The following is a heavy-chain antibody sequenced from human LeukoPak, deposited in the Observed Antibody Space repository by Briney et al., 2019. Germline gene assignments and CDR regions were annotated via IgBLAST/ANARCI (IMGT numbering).Heavy chain of an antibody. CDR3: ASTDYGDYEGWFDP. D-gene: IGHD4-17*01. CDR2: IIPIFGTA. CDR1: GGTFSSYV. Sequence: SVKVSCKASGGTFSSYVISWVRQAPGQRLEWMGGIIPIFGTANYAQKFQGRVTMTTDTSTSTAYSELRSLRSDDTAVYYCASTDYGDYEGWFDPWGHSTLATV. V-gene: IGHV1-69*05. J-gene: IGHJ5*02.